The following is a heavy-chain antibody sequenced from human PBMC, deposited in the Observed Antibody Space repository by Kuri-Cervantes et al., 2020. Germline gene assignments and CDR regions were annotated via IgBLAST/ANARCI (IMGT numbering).Heavy chain of an antibody. V-gene: IGHV3-7*01. CDR2: IKEDGSEK. D-gene: IGHD6-13*01. CDR1: GFTFSGEW. Sequence: GGSLRLSCAASGFTFSGEWMRWARQAPGKGLEWVADIKEDGSEKYYADSVKGRFTISRDNSKNTLYLQMNSLRAEDTAVYYCARLRAAAGTWYYFDYWGQGTLVTVSS. CDR3: ARLRAAAGTWYYFDY. J-gene: IGHJ4*02.